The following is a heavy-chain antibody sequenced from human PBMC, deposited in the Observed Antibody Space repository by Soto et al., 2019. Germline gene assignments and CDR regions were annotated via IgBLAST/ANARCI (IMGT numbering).Heavy chain of an antibody. CDR1: GGSFNANY. J-gene: IGHJ4*02. CDR2: IYHTGST. CDR3: ASARWDY. Sequence: SETLSLTCAVSGGSFNANYWTWIRQPPGKGLEWIGEIYHTGSTNYNPSLKSRVTISVDTSKNQFSLKLTSVTAADTAVYYCASARWDYWGQGTLVTVSS. V-gene: IGHV4-34*01.